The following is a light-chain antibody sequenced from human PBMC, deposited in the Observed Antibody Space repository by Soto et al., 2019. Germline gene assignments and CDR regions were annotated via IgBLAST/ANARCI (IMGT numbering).Light chain of an antibody. CDR2: EVS. Sequence: QSALTQPASVSGSPGQSITISCTGTSSDVGGYKYVSWYQHHPGKAPKLIIHEVSSRPSGVSNRFSCSKSGNTASLTISGLQAEDEADYYCSSYTSSATLVFGVGTKVTVL. CDR3: SSYTSSATLV. CDR1: SSDVGGYKY. V-gene: IGLV2-14*01. J-gene: IGLJ2*01.